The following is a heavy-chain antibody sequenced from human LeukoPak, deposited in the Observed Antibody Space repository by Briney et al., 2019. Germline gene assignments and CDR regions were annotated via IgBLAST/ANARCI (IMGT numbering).Heavy chain of an antibody. Sequence: GASVKVSCKASGYTFTGYYMHWERQAPGQGLEWMGRINPNSGGTNYAQKFQGRVTMTRDTSISTAYMELSRLRSDDTAVYYCARGGDVYYYYYMDVWGKGTTVTVSS. CDR1: GYTFTGYY. CDR3: ARGGDVYYYYYMDV. J-gene: IGHJ6*03. CDR2: INPNSGGT. V-gene: IGHV1-2*06. D-gene: IGHD4-17*01.